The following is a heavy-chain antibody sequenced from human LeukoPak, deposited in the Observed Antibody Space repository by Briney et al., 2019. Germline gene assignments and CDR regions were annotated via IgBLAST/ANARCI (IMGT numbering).Heavy chain of an antibody. V-gene: IGHV3-30*18. D-gene: IGHD1-26*01. CDR3: AKASRVGARRGYFDY. CDR2: ISYDGSNK. Sequence: GGSLRLSCAASGFTFSSYGMHWVRQAPGKGLEWVAVISYDGSNKYYADSVKGRFTISRDNSKNTLYLQMNSLRAEDTAVYYCAKASRVGARRGYFDYWGQGTLVTVSS. CDR1: GFTFSSYG. J-gene: IGHJ4*02.